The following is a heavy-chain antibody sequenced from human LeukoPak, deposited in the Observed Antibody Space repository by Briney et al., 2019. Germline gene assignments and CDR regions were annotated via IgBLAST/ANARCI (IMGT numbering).Heavy chain of an antibody. J-gene: IGHJ4*02. CDR3: TRERWLDY. D-gene: IGHD5-24*01. CDR1: GFTFSTYW. Sequence: AGGSLRLSCAASGFTFSTYWMNWARQAPGKGPVWVSRINSDGSSTSYADSVKGRFTISRDNAKNTLYLQMNSLRAEDTAVYYCTRERWLDYWGQGALVTVSS. CDR2: INSDGSST. V-gene: IGHV3-74*01.